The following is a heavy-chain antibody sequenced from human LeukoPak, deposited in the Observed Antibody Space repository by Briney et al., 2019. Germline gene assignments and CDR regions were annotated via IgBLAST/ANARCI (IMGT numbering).Heavy chain of an antibody. J-gene: IGHJ4*02. CDR1: GDSISSSTYY. CDR2: IYRGVTT. D-gene: IGHD6-13*01. V-gene: IGHV4-39*01. CDR3: ARLSSNGATYFDY. Sequence: PSETLSLTCTVSGDSISSSTYYWGWIRQPPGKGLEWIGRIYRGVTTHYNPSLTSRVTISIDTSKNQFSPRLSSVTAADTAVYYCARLSSNGATYFDYWGQGTLVTVSS.